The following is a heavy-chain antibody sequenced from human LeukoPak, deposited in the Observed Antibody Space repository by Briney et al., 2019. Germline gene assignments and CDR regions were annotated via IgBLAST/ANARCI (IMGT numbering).Heavy chain of an antibody. V-gene: IGHV4-31*03. CDR3: ARDGYSTSSVVFDI. D-gene: IGHD6-6*01. Sequence: KSSQTLSLTCTVSGGSISSGGYYWSWSRQHPGKGLEWIGYIYYSGSTYYNPSLKSRVTISVDTSKNQFSLKLTSVTAADTAVYYCARDGYSTSSVVFDIWGQGTMVTVSS. CDR2: IYYSGST. J-gene: IGHJ3*02. CDR1: GGSISSGGYY.